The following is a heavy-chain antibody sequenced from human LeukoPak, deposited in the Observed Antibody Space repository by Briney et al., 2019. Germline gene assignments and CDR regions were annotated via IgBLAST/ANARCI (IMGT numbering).Heavy chain of an antibody. J-gene: IGHJ5*02. CDR1: GYPFPGYG. V-gene: IGHV1-18*01. D-gene: IGHD5-12*01. Sequence: GASVKVSCKTFGYPFPGYGLSWVRQAPGQGLEWMAWISGYNGDTRYAQKFQGRVTLTIDTPTTTAYMELRSLTSDDTAIYYCARRPGYDRRLSSLDLWGQGTLVTVSS. CDR2: ISGYNGDT. CDR3: ARRPGYDRRLSSLDL.